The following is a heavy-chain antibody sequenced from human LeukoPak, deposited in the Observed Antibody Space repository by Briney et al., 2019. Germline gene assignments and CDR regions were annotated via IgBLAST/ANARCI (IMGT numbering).Heavy chain of an antibody. Sequence: SETLSLTCTVSSGTISSSRYYWGWIRQPPGKGLEWIGSLYYTGATYYSPSLKSRVTISLDTSENQFSLKLSSVTAADTAVYYCARDLGGYNYGYSFDYWGQGTLVTVSS. V-gene: IGHV4-39*02. CDR2: LYYTGAT. CDR3: ARDLGGYNYGYSFDY. J-gene: IGHJ4*02. D-gene: IGHD5-18*01. CDR1: SGTISSSRYY.